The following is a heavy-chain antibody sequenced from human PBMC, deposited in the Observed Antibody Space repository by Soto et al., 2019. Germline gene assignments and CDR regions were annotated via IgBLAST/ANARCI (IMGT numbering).Heavy chain of an antibody. J-gene: IGHJ4*02. V-gene: IGHV4-34*01. CDR1: GGSFSGYY. CDR2: INHSGST. D-gene: IGHD4-17*01. CDR3: ARDPYGDPKGRYFDY. Sequence: TSETLSLTCAVYGGSFSGYYWSWIRQPPGKGLEWIGEINHSGSTNYNPSLKSRVTVSVDTSKNQFSLKLSSVTAADTAVYYCARDPYGDPKGRYFDYWGQGTLVTVSS.